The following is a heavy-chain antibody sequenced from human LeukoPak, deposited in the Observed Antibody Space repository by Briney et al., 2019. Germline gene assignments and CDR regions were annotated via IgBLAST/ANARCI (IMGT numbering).Heavy chain of an antibody. CDR3: AKDNGDYYFDY. Sequence: GGSLRLSCAASGFTFSSYGMQWVRQAPGKGLEWVAVIWYDGSNKYYADSVKGRFTISRDNSKNTLYLQMNSLRAEDTAVYYCAKDNGDYYFDYWGQGTLVTVSS. J-gene: IGHJ4*02. CDR1: GFTFSSYG. CDR2: IWYDGSNK. D-gene: IGHD4-17*01. V-gene: IGHV3-33*06.